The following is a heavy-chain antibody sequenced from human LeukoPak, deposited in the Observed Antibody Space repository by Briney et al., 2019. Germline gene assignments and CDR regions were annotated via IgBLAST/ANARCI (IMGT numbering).Heavy chain of an antibody. J-gene: IGHJ4*02. V-gene: IGHV4-61*02. CDR1: GGSISSGSYY. Sequence: PSETLSLTCTVSGGSISSGSYYWSWIRQPAGKGLEWIGRIYSSGSTNYNPSLKSRVTISVDKSKNQFSLRLSSVTAADTAVYFCARDVAAAGLQNDYWGQGTLVTVSS. CDR3: ARDVAAAGLQNDY. CDR2: IYSSGST. D-gene: IGHD6-13*01.